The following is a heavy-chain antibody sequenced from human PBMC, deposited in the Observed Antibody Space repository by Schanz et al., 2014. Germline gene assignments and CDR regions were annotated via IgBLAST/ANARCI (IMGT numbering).Heavy chain of an antibody. Sequence: EVQLLESGGGLVQPGGSLRLSCSASTFTFDHYAMTWVRQAPGKGPEWVANIKHDGSVKDYVDSVKGRFTISRDNAKNSLFLHMNSLRAEDTAVYYCVRDILHRVYDSGSPWGQGTLVTVSS. V-gene: IGHV3-7*04. J-gene: IGHJ5*02. CDR3: VRDILHRVYDSGSP. D-gene: IGHD3-10*01. CDR2: IKHDGSVK. CDR1: TFTFDHYA.